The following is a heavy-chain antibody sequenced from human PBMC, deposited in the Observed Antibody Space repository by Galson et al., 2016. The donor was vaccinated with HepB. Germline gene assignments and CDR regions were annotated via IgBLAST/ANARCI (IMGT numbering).Heavy chain of an antibody. J-gene: IGHJ6*02. CDR2: INPSDGDT. V-gene: IGHV1-46*01. Sequence: SVKVSCKASGYTFTNYYMHWVRQAPGQGLEWMGIINPSDGDTTYAQKFQGRLTVTKDTSTSPVYMDLRSLNSEDTAVYYCAREDNPMAESGMDVGGQGTTVTVSS. D-gene: IGHD1-14*01. CDR1: GYTFTNYY. CDR3: AREDNPMAESGMDV.